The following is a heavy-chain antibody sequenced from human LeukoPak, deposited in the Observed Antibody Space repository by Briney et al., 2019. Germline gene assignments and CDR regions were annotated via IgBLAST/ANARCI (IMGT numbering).Heavy chain of an antibody. V-gene: IGHV3-11*01. CDR1: GFTFSSYA. CDR3: AREVGATVGYYYYGMDV. CDR2: ISSSGSTI. J-gene: IGHJ6*02. Sequence: PGGSLRLSCAASGFTFSSYAMSWIRQAPGKGLEWVSYISSSGSTIYYADSVKGRFTISRDNAKNSLYLQMNSLRAEDTAVYYCAREVGATVGYYYYGMDVWGQGTTVTVSS. D-gene: IGHD1-26*01.